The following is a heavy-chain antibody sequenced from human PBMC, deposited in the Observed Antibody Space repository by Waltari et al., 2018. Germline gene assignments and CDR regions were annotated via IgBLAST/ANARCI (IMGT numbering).Heavy chain of an antibody. J-gene: IGHJ4*02. CDR3: ARGLRFTESLDS. D-gene: IGHD4-4*01. V-gene: IGHV7-4-1*02. CDR1: GYTFSTYA. CDR2: IHPSTGNP. Sequence: QVQLVQPVSELKKPGSSVIISCTASGYTFSTYAINWVRHAPGQGPQWMGWIHPSTGNPTYARDFIGRFVFSLDSSVTTAYLEISDLKTEDTAVYYCARGLRFTESLDSWGRGTLVTV.